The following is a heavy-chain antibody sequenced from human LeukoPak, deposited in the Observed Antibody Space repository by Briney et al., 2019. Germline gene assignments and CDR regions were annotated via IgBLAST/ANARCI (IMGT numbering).Heavy chain of an antibody. Sequence: SETLSLTCTVSGGSISSYYWSWIRQPPGKGLEWIGYIYYSGSTNYNPSLKSRVTISVDTSKNQFSLKLSSVTAADTAVYYCARRKFTGYYGMDVWGQGTTVTVSS. D-gene: IGHD3-10*01. J-gene: IGHJ6*02. CDR3: ARRKFTGYYGMDV. CDR2: IYYSGST. V-gene: IGHV4-59*08. CDR1: GGSISSYY.